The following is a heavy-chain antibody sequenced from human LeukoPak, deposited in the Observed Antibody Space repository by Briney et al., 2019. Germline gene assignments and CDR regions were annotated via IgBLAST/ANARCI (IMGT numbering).Heavy chain of an antibody. CDR1: GGSFSGYY. Sequence: SETLSLTCAVYGGSFSGYYWSWIRQPPGKGLEWIGEINHSGSTNYNPSLKSRVTISVDTSKNQFSLKLSSVTAADTAVYYCARAQWELLRDPYYFDYWGQGTLVTVSS. CDR3: ARAQWELLRDPYYFDY. CDR2: INHSGST. J-gene: IGHJ4*02. D-gene: IGHD1-26*01. V-gene: IGHV4-34*01.